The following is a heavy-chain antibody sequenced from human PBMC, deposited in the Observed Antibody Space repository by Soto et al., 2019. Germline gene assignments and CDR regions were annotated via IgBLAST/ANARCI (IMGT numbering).Heavy chain of an antibody. V-gene: IGHV3-49*03. CDR1: GFTFGDYA. CDR3: ASSCMITFGGVIGRNWGY. CDR2: IRSKAYGGTT. D-gene: IGHD3-16*02. Sequence: GGSLRLSCTASGFTFGDYAMSWFRQAPGKGLEWVGFIRSKAYGGTTEYAASVKDTFTISRDDSKSIAYLQMNSLKTEDTAVYFCASSCMITFGGVIGRNWGYWGQGTLVTVSS. J-gene: IGHJ4*02.